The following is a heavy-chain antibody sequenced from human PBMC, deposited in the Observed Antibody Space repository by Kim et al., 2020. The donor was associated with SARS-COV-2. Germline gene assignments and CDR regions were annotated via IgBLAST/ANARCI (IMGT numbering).Heavy chain of an antibody. Sequence: YADSGKGRFTISRDNSKNTLYLQMNSLRAEDTAVYYCAKKWELLGGWFDPWGQGTLVTVSS. J-gene: IGHJ5*02. V-gene: IGHV3-23*01. CDR3: AKKWELLGGWFDP. D-gene: IGHD1-26*01.